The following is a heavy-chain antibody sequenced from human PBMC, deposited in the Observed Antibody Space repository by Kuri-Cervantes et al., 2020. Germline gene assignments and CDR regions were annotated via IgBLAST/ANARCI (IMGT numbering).Heavy chain of an antibody. J-gene: IGHJ3*02. CDR3: ARDSSIAARRAPYDAFDI. CDR1: GFTFSSYS. V-gene: IGHV3-48*01. CDR2: ISSSSSTI. Sequence: GGSLRLSCAASGFTFSSYSMNWVRQAPGKGLEWVSYISSSSSTIYYADSVKGRFTISRDSSKNTLYLEMNSLRAEDTAVYYCARDSSIAARRAPYDAFDIWGQGTMVTVSS. D-gene: IGHD6-6*01.